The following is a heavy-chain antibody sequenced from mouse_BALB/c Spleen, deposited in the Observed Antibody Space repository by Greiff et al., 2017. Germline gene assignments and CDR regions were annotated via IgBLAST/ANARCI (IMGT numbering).Heavy chain of an antibody. CDR1: GFNIKDTY. V-gene: IGHV14-3*02. J-gene: IGHJ1*01. D-gene: IGHD2-3*01. CDR3: ATDGYGYFDV. Sequence: EGQLQQSGAELVKPGASVKLSCTASGFNIKDTYMHWVKQRPEQGLEWIGRIDPANGNTKYDPKFQGKATITADTSSNTAYLQLSSLTSEDTAVYYCATDGYGYFDVWGAGTTVTVSS. CDR2: IDPANGNT.